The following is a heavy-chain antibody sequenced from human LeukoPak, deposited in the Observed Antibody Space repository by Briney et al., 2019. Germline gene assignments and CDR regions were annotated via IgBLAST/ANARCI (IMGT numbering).Heavy chain of an antibody. CDR3: AATYYYDSSGYYPPDY. Sequence: ASVKVSCKASGFTFTSSAVQWGQQARGQPLEGKGWFFVGSGNTNYAQKFQERVTITRDMSTSTAYMELSSLRSEDTAVYYCAATYYYDSSGYYPPDYWGQGTLVTVSS. D-gene: IGHD3-22*01. CDR1: GFTFTSSA. J-gene: IGHJ4*02. CDR2: FFVGSGNT. V-gene: IGHV1-58*01.